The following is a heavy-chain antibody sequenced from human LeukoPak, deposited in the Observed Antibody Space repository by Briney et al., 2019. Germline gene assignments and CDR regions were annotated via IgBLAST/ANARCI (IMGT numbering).Heavy chain of an antibody. CDR2: IYTSGST. V-gene: IGHV4-4*07. D-gene: IGHD6-19*01. Sequence: PSGTLSLTCTVSGGSISSYYWNWIRQPAGKGLEWIGRIYTSGSTNYNPSLKSRVSMSVDTSKNQFSLKLSSVTAADTAVYYCARGKVVAGTPGQNSWDSWGQGTLVTASS. CDR3: ARGKVVAGTPGQNSWDS. CDR1: GGSISSYY. J-gene: IGHJ4*02.